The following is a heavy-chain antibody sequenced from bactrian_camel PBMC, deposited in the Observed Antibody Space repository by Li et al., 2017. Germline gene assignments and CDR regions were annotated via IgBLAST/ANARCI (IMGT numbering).Heavy chain of an antibody. CDR1: SDMKLSY. CDR2: IYIHTGRT. J-gene: IGHJ4*01. V-gene: IGHV3S68*01. Sequence: HVQLVESGGGSVQAGASLRLSCVISSDMKLSYMAWFRQTPETEREAVATIYIHTGRTTAVDSVKGRFTISHDAAKSTLYLQMNSLKPEDSAMYYCAATHRASGTLEDVRRATTPRGPRSPSP. D-gene: IGHD2*01.